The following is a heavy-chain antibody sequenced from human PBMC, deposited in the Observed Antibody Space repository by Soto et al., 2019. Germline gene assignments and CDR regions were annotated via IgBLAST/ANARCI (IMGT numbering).Heavy chain of an antibody. D-gene: IGHD6-19*01. J-gene: IGHJ4*02. CDR3: AKDLGVKKQWLPFDY. Sequence: GGSLRLSCAASGFTFSSYGMHWVRQAPGKGLEWVAVISYDGSNKYYADSVKGRFTISRDNSKNTLYLQMNSLRAEDTAVYYCAKDLGVKKQWLPFDYWGQGTLVTVSS. CDR2: ISYDGSNK. V-gene: IGHV3-30*18. CDR1: GFTFSSYG.